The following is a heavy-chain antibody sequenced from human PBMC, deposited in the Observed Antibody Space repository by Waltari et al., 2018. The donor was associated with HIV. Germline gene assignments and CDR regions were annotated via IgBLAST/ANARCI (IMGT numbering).Heavy chain of an antibody. D-gene: IGHD3-3*01. J-gene: IGHJ6*02. CDR2: ISYDGSNK. CDR3: AKDARFLDLDYYYGMDV. Sequence: QVQLVESGGGVVQPGRSLSLSCAASGFTFSSYGMHWVRQAPGKGLEWVAVISYDGSNKYYADSVKGRFTISRDNSKNTLYLQMNSLRAEDTAVYYCAKDARFLDLDYYYGMDVWGQGTTVTVSS. V-gene: IGHV3-30*18. CDR1: GFTFSSYG.